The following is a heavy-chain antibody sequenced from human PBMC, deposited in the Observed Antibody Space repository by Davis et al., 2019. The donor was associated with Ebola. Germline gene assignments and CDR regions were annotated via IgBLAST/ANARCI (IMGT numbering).Heavy chain of an antibody. CDR1: GFTFSNAW. Sequence: ESLKISCAAPGFTFSNAWMSRVRQAPGKGLEWVGRIKSKTDGGTTDYAAPVKGRFTISRDDSKNTLYLQMNSLKTEDTAVYYCTTGGPGSGWTEGGYWGQGTLVTVSS. V-gene: IGHV3-15*01. CDR2: IKSKTDGGTT. CDR3: TTGGPGSGWTEGGY. D-gene: IGHD6-19*01. J-gene: IGHJ4*02.